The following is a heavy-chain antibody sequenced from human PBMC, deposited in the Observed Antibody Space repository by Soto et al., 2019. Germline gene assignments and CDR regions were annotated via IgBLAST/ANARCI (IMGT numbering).Heavy chain of an antibody. V-gene: IGHV4-31*03. CDR1: GGSISSGGYY. D-gene: IGHD2-2*01. Sequence: SETLSLTCTVSGGSISSGGYYWSWIRQHPGKGLEWIGYIYYSGTTYYNPSLKSRVTISVDTSKNQFSLKLSSVTAADTAVYYCARDQKYQLLGRWFDPWGQGTLVTVSS. CDR3: ARDQKYQLLGRWFDP. J-gene: IGHJ5*02. CDR2: IYYSGTT.